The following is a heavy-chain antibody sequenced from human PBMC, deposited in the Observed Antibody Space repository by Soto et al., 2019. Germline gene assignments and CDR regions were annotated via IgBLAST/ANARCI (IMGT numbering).Heavy chain of an antibody. D-gene: IGHD3-10*01. CDR1: GGTLSDHG. CDR2: TIPVFNTA. J-gene: IGHJ3*02. Sequence: QVQLEQSGAEVKKPGSSVKVSCKASGGTLSDHGVAWLRQAPGQGLEWMGGTIPVFNTAKYAQKFQGRVTVTADKFTNIAYMEISSLRSDDTAFYFCARGVYGSGNYYTGPSAFDIWGQGTMVIVSS. V-gene: IGHV1-69*06. CDR3: ARGVYGSGNYYTGPSAFDI.